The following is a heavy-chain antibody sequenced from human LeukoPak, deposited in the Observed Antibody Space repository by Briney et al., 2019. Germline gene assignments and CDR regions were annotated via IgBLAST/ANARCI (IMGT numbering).Heavy chain of an antibody. CDR3: ARVDIVVVPAAKGPYYYYGMDV. CDR2: ISAYNGNT. J-gene: IGHJ6*02. CDR1: DYTFTSYG. D-gene: IGHD2-2*03. Sequence: ASVNVSCKASDYTFTSYGISWVRQAPGQGLEWMGWISAYNGNTNYAQKLQGRVTMTTDTSTSTAYMELRSLRSDDTAVYYCARVDIVVVPAAKGPYYYYGMDVWGQGTTVTVSS. V-gene: IGHV1-18*01.